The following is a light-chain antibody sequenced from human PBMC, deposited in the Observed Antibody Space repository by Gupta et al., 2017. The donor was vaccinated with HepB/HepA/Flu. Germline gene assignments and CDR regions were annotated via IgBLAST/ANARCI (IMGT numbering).Light chain of an antibody. V-gene: IGLV1-51*02. CDR2: EIN. CDR1: NSNIGNNY. Sequence: QSVLTQPPSVSAAPGQKVTISGSGSNSNIGNNYVSWYQQLPGTAPKLLIYEINKRPSGIPDRFSGSKSGTSATLGITGLQTGDEAHYYCGAWDISLSCVVFGGGTKLTVL. J-gene: IGLJ2*01. CDR3: GAWDISLSCVV.